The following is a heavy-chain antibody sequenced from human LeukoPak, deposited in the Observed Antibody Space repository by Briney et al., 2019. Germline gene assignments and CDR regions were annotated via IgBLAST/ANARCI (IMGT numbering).Heavy chain of an antibody. Sequence: GGSLRLSCAASGVTFSSYSMNWVCEAPGKGLGWGSSISSSSGDIYYADSVKGGFSISRDNAKNSLYLQMNSLSAEDTAVYYCARSIAAAGTNCWFDPWGQGTLVTVSS. CDR3: ARSIAAAGTNCWFDP. D-gene: IGHD6-13*01. CDR1: GVTFSSYS. J-gene: IGHJ5*02. V-gene: IGHV3-21*01. CDR2: ISSSSGDI.